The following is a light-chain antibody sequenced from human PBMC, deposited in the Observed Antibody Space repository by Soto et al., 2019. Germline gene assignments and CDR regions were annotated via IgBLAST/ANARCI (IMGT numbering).Light chain of an antibody. CDR1: QSVSIY. CDR2: DAS. CDR3: QQRSNWPPEIN. V-gene: IGKV3-11*01. J-gene: IGKJ5*01. Sequence: EIVFTHSPATLSLFRLGRASLSCRGIQSVSIYVAWYQQKPGQAPRLLIXDASNRATGIPARFSGSGSGTDFTLTISSLEPEDFAVYYCQQRSNWPPEINFGQGTRLEIK.